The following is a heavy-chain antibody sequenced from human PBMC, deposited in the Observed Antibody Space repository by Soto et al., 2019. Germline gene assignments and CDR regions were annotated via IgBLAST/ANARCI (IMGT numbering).Heavy chain of an antibody. CDR2: IVVSSGIA. CDR3: ARQIRGEMATIYYYYGMDV. Sequence: SVKVSCKASGFTFTSSAVQWVRQARGQRLEWMGWIVVSSGIANYAQKFQERVTITADISTSTAYMELSSLRSEDTAVYYCARQIRGEMATIYYYYGMDVWGQGTTVTVSS. V-gene: IGHV1-58*01. CDR1: GFTFTSSA. J-gene: IGHJ6*02. D-gene: IGHD5-12*01.